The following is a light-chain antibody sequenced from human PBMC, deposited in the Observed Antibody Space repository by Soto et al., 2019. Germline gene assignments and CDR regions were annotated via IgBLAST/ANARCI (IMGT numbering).Light chain of an antibody. Sequence: EIVMTQSPATLSVSPGERATLSCRASQSVSTNLAWYQQKPGQAPRLLIYGVSSRATGIPDRFSGSGSGTDFTLTISRLEPEDFAVYYCQQYGNSGVTFGPGTKVDI. J-gene: IGKJ3*01. CDR2: GVS. CDR3: QQYGNSGVT. CDR1: QSVSTN. V-gene: IGKV3-20*01.